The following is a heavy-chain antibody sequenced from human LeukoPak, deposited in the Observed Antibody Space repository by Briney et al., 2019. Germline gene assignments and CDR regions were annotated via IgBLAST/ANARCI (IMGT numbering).Heavy chain of an antibody. J-gene: IGHJ4*02. D-gene: IGHD1-26*01. CDR2: IYYSGST. V-gene: IGHV4-59*08. CDR1: GGSISSYY. CDR3: ASMSGSNDY. Sequence: SETLSLTCTVSGGSISSYYWSWIRQPPGKGLEWIGYIYYSGSTNYNPSLKSRVTISVDTSKNQFSLKLSSVTAADTAVYYCASMSGSNDYWGQGTLVTVSS.